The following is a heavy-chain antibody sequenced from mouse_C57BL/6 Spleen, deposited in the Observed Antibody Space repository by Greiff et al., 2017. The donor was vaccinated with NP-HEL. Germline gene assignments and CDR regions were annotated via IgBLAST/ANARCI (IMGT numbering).Heavy chain of an antibody. CDR2: ISNLAYSI. Sequence: EVMLVESGGGLVQPGGSLKLSCAASGFTFSDYGMAWVRQAPRKGPAWVAFISNLAYSIYYADTVTGRFTISRENAKNTLYLEMSSLRSEDTAMYYCARLEGLYYFDYWGQGTTLTVSS. CDR1: GFTFSDYG. D-gene: IGHD3-3*01. CDR3: ARLEGLYYFDY. V-gene: IGHV5-15*01. J-gene: IGHJ2*01.